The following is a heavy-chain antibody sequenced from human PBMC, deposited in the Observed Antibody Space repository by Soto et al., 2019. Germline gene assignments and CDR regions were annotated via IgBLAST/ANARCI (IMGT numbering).Heavy chain of an antibody. CDR3: ARADITMIVVAPNGFDY. CDR1: GGSISSGDYY. Sequence: SETLSLTCTVSGGSISSGDYYWSWIRQPPGKGLEWIGYIYYSGSTYYNPSLKRRVTISVDTSKNQFSMKLSTVTAADTAVYYCARADITMIVVAPNGFDYWGQGTLVTVSS. D-gene: IGHD3-22*01. V-gene: IGHV4-30-4*01. J-gene: IGHJ4*02. CDR2: IYYSGST.